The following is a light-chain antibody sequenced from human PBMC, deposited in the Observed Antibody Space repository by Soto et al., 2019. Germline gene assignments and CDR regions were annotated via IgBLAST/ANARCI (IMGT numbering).Light chain of an antibody. Sequence: DIQMTQSPSSLSSSVGERVTPTCRASQGIYELLAWYQQNPGQAPRLLIYGASSRATGIPDRFSGSGSGTDFTLTISRLEPEDFAVYYCQQYGSSSITFGQGTRLEIK. CDR1: QGIYEL. J-gene: IGKJ5*01. V-gene: IGKV3-20*01. CDR2: GAS. CDR3: QQYGSSSIT.